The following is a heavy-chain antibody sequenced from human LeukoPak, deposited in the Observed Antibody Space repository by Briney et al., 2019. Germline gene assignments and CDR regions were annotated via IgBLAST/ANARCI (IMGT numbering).Heavy chain of an antibody. J-gene: IGHJ3*02. CDR3: ARESPGVWRVVAANLLSAFDI. D-gene: IGHD2-15*01. Sequence: ASVKVSCKASGYTFTSYDINWVRQATGQGLEWMGWMNPNSGNTGYAQKFQGRVTMTRNTSISTAYMELSSLRSEDTAVYYCARESPGVWRVVAANLLSAFDIWGQGTMVTVSS. CDR2: MNPNSGNT. CDR1: GYTFTSYD. V-gene: IGHV1-8*01.